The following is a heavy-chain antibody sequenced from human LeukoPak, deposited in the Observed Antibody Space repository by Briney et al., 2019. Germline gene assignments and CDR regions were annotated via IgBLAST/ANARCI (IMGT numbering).Heavy chain of an antibody. Sequence: SGTLPLTCAVSGGSISSSNWWSWVRQPPGKGLEWIGEIYHSGSTNYNPSLKSRVTISVDKSKNQFSLKLSSVTAADTAVYYCARRGDVLLWFGELTDGMDVWGQGTTVTVSS. V-gene: IGHV4-4*02. CDR1: GGSISSSNW. CDR2: IYHSGST. J-gene: IGHJ6*02. CDR3: ARRGDVLLWFGELTDGMDV. D-gene: IGHD3-10*01.